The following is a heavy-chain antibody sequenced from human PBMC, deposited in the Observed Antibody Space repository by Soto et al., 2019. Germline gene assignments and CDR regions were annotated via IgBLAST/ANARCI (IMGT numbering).Heavy chain of an antibody. CDR2: INPSGGST. Sequence: ASVKVSCKASGYTFTSYYMHWVRQAPGQGLEWMGIINPSGGSTSYAQKFQGRVTMTRDTSTSTVYMELSSLRSEDTAVYYCARDEMVSGPYSNYPPGYWGQGTLVTVSS. D-gene: IGHD4-4*01. V-gene: IGHV1-46*01. CDR3: ARDEMVSGPYSNYPPGY. CDR1: GYTFTSYY. J-gene: IGHJ4*02.